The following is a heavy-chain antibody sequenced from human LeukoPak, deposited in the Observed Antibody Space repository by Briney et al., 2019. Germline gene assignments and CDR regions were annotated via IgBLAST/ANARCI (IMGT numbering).Heavy chain of an antibody. CDR1: GGSISGFY. V-gene: IGHV4-59*01. D-gene: IGHD3-10*01. Sequence: SETLSLTCTVSGGSISGFYWSWIRQPPGKGLEWIAYIYYSGSTNYNPSLKSRVTISVDTSKNQFSLKLSSVTAADTAVYYCATYPFRGDTHYFDYWGQGILVTVSS. J-gene: IGHJ4*02. CDR2: IYYSGST. CDR3: ATYPFRGDTHYFDY.